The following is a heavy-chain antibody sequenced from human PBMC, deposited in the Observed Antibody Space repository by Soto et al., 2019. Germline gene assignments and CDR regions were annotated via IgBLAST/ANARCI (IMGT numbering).Heavy chain of an antibody. CDR2: INSFSGET. CDR3: ARDLHSGGKYWYFDI. CDR1: GYTFTHYG. V-gene: IGHV1-18*01. J-gene: IGHJ2*01. D-gene: IGHD2-15*01. Sequence: QVQLVQSGAEVKKPGASVKVSCKASGYTFTHYGITWVRQAPGQGLEWMGWINSFSGETNYPQKLQGRLTMTTDTSTNTVYMELSNLRSDDTAVYYCARDLHSGGKYWYFDIWGRGTLVTVSS.